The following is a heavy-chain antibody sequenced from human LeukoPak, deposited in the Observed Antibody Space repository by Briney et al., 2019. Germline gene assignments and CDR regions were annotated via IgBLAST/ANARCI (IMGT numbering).Heavy chain of an antibody. V-gene: IGHV3-7*01. J-gene: IGHJ4*02. CDR3: VRDNRWASDS. CDR1: GFTSRSYW. CDR2: IKGDGGEK. Sequence: PGGSLRLSRPASGFTSRSYWMNWVRQAPGKGLEWVANIKGDGGEKYAVSVEGRFTISRDNAKNSVYLQMNSLRAEDTAVYYCVRDNRWASDSWGQGTLVTVSS. D-gene: IGHD4-23*01.